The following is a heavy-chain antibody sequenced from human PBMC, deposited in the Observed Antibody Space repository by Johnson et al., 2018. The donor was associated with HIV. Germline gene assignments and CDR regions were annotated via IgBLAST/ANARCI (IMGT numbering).Heavy chain of an antibody. J-gene: IGHJ3*01. Sequence: VQLVESGGGVVQPGRSLRLSCAASGFTFSSYAMYWVRQAPGKGLEWVAFISYDGSNKYYADSVKGRFTISRDNTKNSLHLQMNSLRGEDTALYYCARGFVRISMILVADAFDLWGQGTMVTVSS. CDR3: ARGFVRISMILVADAFDL. CDR2: ISYDGSNK. CDR1: GFTFSSYA. D-gene: IGHD3-22*01. V-gene: IGHV3-30-3*01.